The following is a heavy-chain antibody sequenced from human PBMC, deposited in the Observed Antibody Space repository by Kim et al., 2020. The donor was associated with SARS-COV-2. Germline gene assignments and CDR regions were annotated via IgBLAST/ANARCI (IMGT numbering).Heavy chain of an antibody. CDR1: GFTFSSYA. CDR3: AKTRITMVRGVSMVMDV. Sequence: GGSLRLSCAASGFTFSSYAMSWVRQAPGKGLEWVSAISGSGGSTYYADSVKGRFTISRDNSKNTLYLQMNSLRAEDTAVYYCAKTRITMVRGVSMVMDVWGQGTTVTVSS. D-gene: IGHD3-10*01. J-gene: IGHJ6*02. V-gene: IGHV3-23*01. CDR2: ISGSGGST.